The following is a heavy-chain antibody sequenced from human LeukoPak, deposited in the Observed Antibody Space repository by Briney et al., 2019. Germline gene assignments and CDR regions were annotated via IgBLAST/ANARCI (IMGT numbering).Heavy chain of an antibody. CDR2: IYYSGST. Sequence: SQTLSLTCTVSGGSVSSGSYYWSWIRQPPGKGLEWIGYIYYSGSTNYNPSLTSRVTISVDTSKNHFSLKLSSVTAADTAVYYCASGQYYDLWSGYYVDWGQGTLVTVSA. V-gene: IGHV4-61*03. CDR1: GGSVSSGSYY. J-gene: IGHJ4*02. CDR3: ASGQYYDLWSGYYVD. D-gene: IGHD3-3*01.